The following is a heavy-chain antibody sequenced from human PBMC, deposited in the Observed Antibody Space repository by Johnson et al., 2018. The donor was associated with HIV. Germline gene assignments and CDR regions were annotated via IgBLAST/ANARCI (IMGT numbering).Heavy chain of an antibody. CDR2: ISYDGSNK. D-gene: IGHD1-26*01. CDR1: GFTFSSYG. V-gene: IGHV3-30*18. Sequence: QVQLVESGGGVVQPGRSLRLSCAASGFTFSSYGMHWVRQAPGKGLEWVAVISYDGSNKYYADSVKGRLTISRDNSKNTLYLQMNSLRAEDTAVYYCAKTQWELLGVGAFDIWGQGTMVTVSS. J-gene: IGHJ3*02. CDR3: AKTQWELLGVGAFDI.